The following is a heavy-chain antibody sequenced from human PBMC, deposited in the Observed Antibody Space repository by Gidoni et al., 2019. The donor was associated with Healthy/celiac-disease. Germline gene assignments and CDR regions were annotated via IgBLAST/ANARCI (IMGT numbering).Heavy chain of an antibody. Sequence: EVQLVESGGGLVQPGRSLRLSCTASGFTFGAYAMSWFRQAPGKGLEWVGFIRSKAYGGTTEYAASVKGRFTISRDDSKSIAYLQMNSLKTEDTAVYYCTRGFIAAAGIGENWGQGTLVTVSS. V-gene: IGHV3-49*03. J-gene: IGHJ4*02. CDR3: TRGFIAAAGIGEN. CDR2: IRSKAYGGTT. CDR1: GFTFGAYA. D-gene: IGHD6-13*01.